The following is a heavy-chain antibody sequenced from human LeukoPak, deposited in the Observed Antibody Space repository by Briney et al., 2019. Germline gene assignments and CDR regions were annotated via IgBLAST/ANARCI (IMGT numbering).Heavy chain of an antibody. D-gene: IGHD6-13*01. Sequence: SETLSLTCTVSGGSISSGGYYWSWIRQPPGKGLEWIGSIYYSGSTYYNPSLKSRVTISVDTSKNQFSLKLSSVTAADTAVYYCARHSAIAAAGTDYFDYWGQGTLVTVSS. J-gene: IGHJ4*02. CDR2: IYYSGST. CDR3: ARHSAIAAAGTDYFDY. V-gene: IGHV4-39*07. CDR1: GGSISSGGYY.